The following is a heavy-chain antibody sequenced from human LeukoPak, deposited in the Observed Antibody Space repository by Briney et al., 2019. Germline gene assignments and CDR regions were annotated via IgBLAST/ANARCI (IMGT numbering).Heavy chain of an antibody. CDR2: INTYNGNT. J-gene: IGHJ4*02. CDR1: GYRFSDYG. CDR3: ARDLGEGARRDLDF. Sequence: GASVTVSCKTSGYRFSDYGISWVRQAPGQGLQWMGWINTYNGNTENAQSLQGRATMTIDTATATAYLELRSLVSDDTAVYYCARDLGEGARRDLDFWGQGTLVTVSS. D-gene: IGHD1-26*01. V-gene: IGHV1-18*01.